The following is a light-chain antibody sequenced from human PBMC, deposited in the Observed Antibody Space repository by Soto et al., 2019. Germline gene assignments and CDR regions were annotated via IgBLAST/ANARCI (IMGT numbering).Light chain of an antibody. V-gene: IGKV3-15*01. CDR1: QSVSDN. CDR3: QQSNNWPYT. J-gene: IGKJ2*01. CDR2: GAS. Sequence: EIVMTQSPATLSVSPGERVTLSCRASQSVSDNLAWYQQKPGQAPRLLIYGASTRATTTPARFIGSGSGTEFTLTISSRQSEDFVVYFCQQSNNWPYTFGQGTKLDIK.